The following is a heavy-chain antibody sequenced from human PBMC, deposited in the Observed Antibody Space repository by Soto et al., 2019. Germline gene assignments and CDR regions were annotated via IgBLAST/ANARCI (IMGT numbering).Heavy chain of an antibody. CDR3: ASQSSYYYDSSGYYSGNAFDI. J-gene: IGHJ3*02. V-gene: IGHV5-51*01. Sequence: GESLKISCKGSGYSVTSYWIGWVRQMPGKGLEWMGIIYPGDSDTRYSPSFQGQVTISADKSISTAYLQWSSLKASDTAMYYCASQSSYYYDSSGYYSGNAFDIWGQGTMLTISS. D-gene: IGHD3-22*01. CDR2: IYPGDSDT. CDR1: GYSVTSYW.